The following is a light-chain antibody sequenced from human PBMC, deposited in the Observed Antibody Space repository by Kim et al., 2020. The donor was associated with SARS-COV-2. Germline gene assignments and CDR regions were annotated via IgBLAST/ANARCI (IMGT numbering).Light chain of an antibody. CDR2: GNS. CDR3: QSYDSSLSGWV. V-gene: IGLV1-40*01. Sequence: QSVLTQPPSVSGAPGQRVTISCTGSSSNIGAGYDVHWYQQLPGTAPKLLIYGNSNRPPGVSDRFSGSKSGTSASLAITGLQAEDEADYYCQSYDSSLSGWVFGGGTQLTVL. CDR1: SSNIGAGYD. J-gene: IGLJ3*02.